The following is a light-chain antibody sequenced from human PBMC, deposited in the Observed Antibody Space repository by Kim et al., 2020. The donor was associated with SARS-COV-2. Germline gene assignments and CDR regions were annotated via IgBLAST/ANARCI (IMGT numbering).Light chain of an antibody. CDR2: KVS. CDR3: MQGTHWLYT. J-gene: IGKJ2*01. CDR1: QSLVYSDGNTY. V-gene: IGKV2-30*01. Sequence: DVVMTQSPLSLPVTLGQPASISCRSSQSLVYSDGNTYLNWFQQSPGQSPRRLIYKVSNRDSGVPDRFSGSGSGTDFTLKISRVEAEDVGVYYCMQGTHWLYTFGQGTKLEI.